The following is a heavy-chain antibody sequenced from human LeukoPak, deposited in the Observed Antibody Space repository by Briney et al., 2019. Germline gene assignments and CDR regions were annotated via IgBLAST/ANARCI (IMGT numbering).Heavy chain of an antibody. CDR3: ARVVGTMVRGVIRRTSDYYYYDYMDV. CDR1: GFTLSSYW. Sequence: GGSLRLSSAASGFTLSSYWMHWLRQVPGKGLVWVSRINSDGSSTNYADSVKGRFTISRDNAKNTLYLQMNSLRAEDTAVYYCARVVGTMVRGVIRRTSDYYYYDYMDVWGKGTTVTISS. V-gene: IGHV3-74*01. CDR2: INSDGSST. J-gene: IGHJ6*03. D-gene: IGHD3-10*01.